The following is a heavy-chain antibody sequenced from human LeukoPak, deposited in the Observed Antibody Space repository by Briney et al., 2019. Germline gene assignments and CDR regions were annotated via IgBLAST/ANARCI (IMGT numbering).Heavy chain of an antibody. D-gene: IGHD3-22*01. Sequence: GGSLRLSCAASGFTFSSYWMSWVRQAPGKGLEWVSSISSSSSYIYYADSVKGRFTISRDNAKNSLYLQMNSLRAEDTAVYYCARLGKISGYPTWGQGTLVTVSS. CDR2: ISSSSSYI. CDR1: GFTFSSYW. V-gene: IGHV3-21*01. J-gene: IGHJ4*02. CDR3: ARLGKISGYPT.